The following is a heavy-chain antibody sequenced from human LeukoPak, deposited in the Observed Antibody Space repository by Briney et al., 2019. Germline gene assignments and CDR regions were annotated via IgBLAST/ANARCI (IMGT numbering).Heavy chain of an antibody. CDR3: ARGSQLLGFDAFDI. D-gene: IGHD2-2*01. J-gene: IGHJ3*02. CDR1: GGTFSSYT. V-gene: IGHV1-69*10. CDR2: IIPILGIA. Sequence: SVKVSCKASGGTFSSYTISWVRQAPGQGLEWMGGIIPILGIANYAQKFQGRVTITADKSTSTAYMELSSLRSEDTAVYYCARGSQLLGFDAFDIWGQGTMVTVSS.